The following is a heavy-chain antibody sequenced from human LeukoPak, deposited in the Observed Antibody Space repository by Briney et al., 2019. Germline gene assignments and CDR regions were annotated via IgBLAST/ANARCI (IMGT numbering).Heavy chain of an antibody. V-gene: IGHV3-30*04. D-gene: IGHD5-18*01. Sequence: GRSLRLSCAASGFTFSSYAMHWVRQAPGKGLEWVAVISYDGSNKYYADSVKGRFTISRDNSKNTLYLQMNSLRAEDTAVYYCARASGYSYGPRGNYFDYWGQGTLVTVSS. J-gene: IGHJ4*02. CDR3: ARASGYSYGPRGNYFDY. CDR2: ISYDGSNK. CDR1: GFTFSSYA.